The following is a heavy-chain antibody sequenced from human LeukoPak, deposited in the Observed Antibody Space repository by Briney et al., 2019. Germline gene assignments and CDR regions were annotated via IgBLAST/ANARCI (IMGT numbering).Heavy chain of an antibody. CDR1: GFTFSSYS. J-gene: IGHJ6*03. CDR3: ARESLGYCSGSSCYYFYMDF. CDR2: ISGSSSTI. D-gene: IGHD2-2*01. V-gene: IGHV3-48*04. Sequence: GGSLRLSCAASGFTFSSYSMNWVRQAPGKGLDWLSYISGSSSTIYYADSVKGRFTISRDNAKNSLYLQMNSLRAEDTAVYYCARESLGYCSGSSCYYFYMDFWGKGTTVTVSS.